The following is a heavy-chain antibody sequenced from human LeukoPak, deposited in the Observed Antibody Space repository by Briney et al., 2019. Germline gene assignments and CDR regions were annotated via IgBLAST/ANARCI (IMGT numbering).Heavy chain of an antibody. V-gene: IGHV3-74*01. D-gene: IGHD1-7*01. CDR3: ATARNFRFEY. Sequence: GGSLRLSCATSGLTFRTTWMHWVRQAPGKGLMWVSRMNGEGTTIDYADSVKGRFTVPRDYAKNTLFLQMNNLRTEDTALYFCATARNFRFEYWGQGSLVIVSA. J-gene: IGHJ4*02. CDR1: GLTFRTTW. CDR2: MNGEGTTI.